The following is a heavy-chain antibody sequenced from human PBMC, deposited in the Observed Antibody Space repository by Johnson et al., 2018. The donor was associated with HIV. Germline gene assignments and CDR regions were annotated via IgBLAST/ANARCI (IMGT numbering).Heavy chain of an antibody. CDR3: ARVTNDAFDI. CDR2: IGTAGDT. Sequence: VQLVESGGGVVQPGRSLRLSCVASGFTFSSCAMHWVRQATGKGLEWVSAIGTAGDTYYPGSVKGRFTISRENAKNSLYLQMNSLRAGDTAVYYCARVTNDAFDIWGQGTMVTVSS. J-gene: IGHJ3*02. CDR1: GFTFSSCA. V-gene: IGHV3-13*01.